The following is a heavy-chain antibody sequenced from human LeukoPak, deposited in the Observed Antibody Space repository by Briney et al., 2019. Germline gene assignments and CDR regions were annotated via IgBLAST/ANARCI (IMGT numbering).Heavy chain of an antibody. CDR1: GFTFSIYP. D-gene: IGHD1-26*01. J-gene: IGHJ4*02. Sequence: GGSLRLSCAASGFTFSIYPMHWVRHAPGKGLEWVAVISYDGSNKYYADSVKGRFTISRDNSKNTLYLQMNSLRAEDTAVYYCAREVGATQIFDYWGQATLVTVSS. CDR2: ISYDGSNK. V-gene: IGHV3-30*04. CDR3: AREVGATQIFDY.